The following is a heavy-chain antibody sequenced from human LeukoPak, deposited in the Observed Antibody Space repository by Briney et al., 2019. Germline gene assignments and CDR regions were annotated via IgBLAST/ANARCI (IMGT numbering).Heavy chain of an antibody. Sequence: GGSLRLSCAASGFTLSSYAMSWVRQAPGKGLEWVSAISGSGGSTYYADSVKGRFTISRDNSKNTLYLQMNSLRAEDTAVYYCAKDSYYGSVPYYYYGMDVWGQGTTVTASS. CDR1: GFTLSSYA. D-gene: IGHD3-10*01. J-gene: IGHJ6*02. CDR3: AKDSYYGSVPYYYYGMDV. V-gene: IGHV3-23*01. CDR2: ISGSGGST.